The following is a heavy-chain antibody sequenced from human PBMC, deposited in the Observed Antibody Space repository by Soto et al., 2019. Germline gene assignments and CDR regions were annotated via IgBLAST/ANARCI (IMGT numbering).Heavy chain of an antibody. CDR2: IYTSGST. D-gene: IGHD3-3*01. V-gene: IGHV4-4*07. J-gene: IGHJ5*02. Sequence: PSSSXSLTGTVAVCSIIIYYLILMRHPAGKGLEWIGRIYTSGSTNYNPSLKRRVTMSVDTSKNQFSLKLSSVTAADTAVYYCARDRNFWSRYYIGWLEPWGQGTLVNV. CDR1: VCSIIIYY. CDR3: ARDRNFWSRYYIGWLEP.